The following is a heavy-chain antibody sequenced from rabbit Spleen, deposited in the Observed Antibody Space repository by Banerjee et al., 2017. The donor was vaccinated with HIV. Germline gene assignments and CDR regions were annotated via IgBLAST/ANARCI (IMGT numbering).Heavy chain of an antibody. CDR3: ARDLVGVIGWNFYL. Sequence: EQLEESGGGLVKPEGSLTLTCKASGVSLNDKDVMCWVRQAPGKGLEWIACINIVTGKSVYASWASGRFTISRTSSTTVTLRMTSLTAADRATYFCARDLVGVIGWNFYLWGQGTLVTVS. J-gene: IGHJ4*01. CDR1: GVSLNDKDV. V-gene: IGHV1S45*01. CDR2: INIVTGKS. D-gene: IGHD1-1*01.